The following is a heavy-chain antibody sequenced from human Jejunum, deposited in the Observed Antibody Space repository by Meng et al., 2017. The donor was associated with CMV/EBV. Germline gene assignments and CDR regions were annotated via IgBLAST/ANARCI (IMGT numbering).Heavy chain of an antibody. CDR1: NSGSYY. V-gene: IGHV4-61*01. D-gene: IGHD2-2*01. Sequence: NSGSYYWTWMRQPPGKGLEWIGYIYYSGSTNYNPSLKSRVTVSLDTSKNQFSLKLKSVTAADTAVYYCARAGRYCSSTSCSNWYFDLWGRGTLVTVSS. J-gene: IGHJ2*01. CDR2: IYYSGST. CDR3: ARAGRYCSSTSCSNWYFDL.